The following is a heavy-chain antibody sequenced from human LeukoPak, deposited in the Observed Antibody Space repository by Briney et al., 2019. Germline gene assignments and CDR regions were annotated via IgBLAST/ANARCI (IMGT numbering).Heavy chain of an antibody. V-gene: IGHV1-2*02. CDR2: INPNSGGT. J-gene: IGHJ5*02. CDR1: GYTFTGYY. CDR3: ARDGAGELLWFGESGFDP. D-gene: IGHD3-10*01. Sequence: ATEKVSCKASGYTFTGYYMHWVRQAPGQGLEWMGWINPNSGGTNYAQNFQGRVTMTRDTSISTAYMDLSRLRSDDTAVYYCARDGAGELLWFGESGFDPWGQGTLVTVSS.